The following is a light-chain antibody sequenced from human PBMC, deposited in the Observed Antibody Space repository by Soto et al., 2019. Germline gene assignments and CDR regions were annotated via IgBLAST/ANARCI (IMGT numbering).Light chain of an antibody. J-gene: IGKJ5*01. CDR1: QDISNY. CDR3: QQYDNLLL. CDR2: DAS. Sequence: DIQMTQSPSSLSASVGDRVTITCQASQDISNYLNCYQQKPGKAPKFLIYDASNLETGVPSRFSGSGSRTNFTFTISSLQPEDIATYYCQQYDNLLLFGQGTRLEIK. V-gene: IGKV1-33*01.